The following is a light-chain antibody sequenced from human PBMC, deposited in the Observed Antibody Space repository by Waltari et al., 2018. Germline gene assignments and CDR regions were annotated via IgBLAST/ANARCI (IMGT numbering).Light chain of an antibody. CDR2: RNN. CDR3: AAWDDSLGGPV. V-gene: IGLV1-44*01. CDR1: SPNIERNT. Sequence: QSVLTQPPSMSGNTGQRVTISCSGSSPNIERNTVNWYQQDPGTAPKVLIYRNNQRPSGVPDRFSGSKSGTSASLAISGLQSEDEADYHCAAWDDSLGGPVFGGGTTLTVL. J-gene: IGLJ2*01.